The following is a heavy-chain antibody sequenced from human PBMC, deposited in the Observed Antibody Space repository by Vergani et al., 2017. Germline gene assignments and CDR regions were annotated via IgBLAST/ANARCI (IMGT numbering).Heavy chain of an antibody. D-gene: IGHD3-10*01. J-gene: IGHJ5*02. V-gene: IGHV3-30*03. CDR1: GFTFSSYG. Sequence: QVQLVESGGGVVQPGRSLRLSCAASGFTFSSYGMHWVRQAPGKGLEWVAVISYDGSNKYYADSVKGRFTISRDNSKNTLYLQMNSLRAEDTAVYYCARGGGWFGTSYWFDPWGQGTLVTVSS. CDR3: ARGGGWFGTSYWFDP. CDR2: ISYDGSNK.